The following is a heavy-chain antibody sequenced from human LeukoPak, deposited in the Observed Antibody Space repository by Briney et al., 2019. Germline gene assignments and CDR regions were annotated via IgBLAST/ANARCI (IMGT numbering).Heavy chain of an antibody. CDR1: GYTFTGYY. CDR2: INPNSGGT. D-gene: IGHD3-22*01. CDR3: ATPYYYDSSGYYYAHFDY. Sequence: ASVKVSCKASGYTFTGYYMHWVRQAPGQGLEWMGWINPNSGGTNYAQKFQGRVTMTRDTPISTAYMELSSLRSEDTAVYYCATPYYYDSSGYYYAHFDYWGQGTLVTVSS. V-gene: IGHV1-2*02. J-gene: IGHJ4*02.